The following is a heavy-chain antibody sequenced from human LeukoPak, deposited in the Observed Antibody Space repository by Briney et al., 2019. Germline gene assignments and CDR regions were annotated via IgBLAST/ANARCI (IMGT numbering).Heavy chain of an antibody. CDR2: IYTSGSS. CDR3: AREWTVTTIISAFDF. CDR1: GCSSSNFY. Sequence: SEKLSCNGTGYGCSSSNFYWSWIRPPAGQGRKWIVHIYTSGSSNYKPSLRSLITMSVDTSKNEFSLQLSSVTAADTAVYHCAREWTVTTIISAFDFWGQGRMVTVSS. V-gene: IGHV4-4*07. J-gene: IGHJ3*01. D-gene: IGHD4-11*01.